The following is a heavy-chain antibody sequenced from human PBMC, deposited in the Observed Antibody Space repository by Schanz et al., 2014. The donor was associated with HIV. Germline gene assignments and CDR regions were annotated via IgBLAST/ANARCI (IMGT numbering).Heavy chain of an antibody. Sequence: QVQLVESGGGVVQPGRSLRLSCAASGFSFSTYDMHWVRQAPGKGLEWVTFTWHDGSNEYYADSVKGRFTMSRDNSKNTLYLQMTTLRIDDTAVYYCAKPEYDSSGNSQSHFDYWGQGTLVTVSS. CDR1: GFSFSTYD. CDR3: AKPEYDSSGNSQSHFDY. D-gene: IGHD3-22*01. CDR2: TWHDGSNE. V-gene: IGHV3-33*06. J-gene: IGHJ4*02.